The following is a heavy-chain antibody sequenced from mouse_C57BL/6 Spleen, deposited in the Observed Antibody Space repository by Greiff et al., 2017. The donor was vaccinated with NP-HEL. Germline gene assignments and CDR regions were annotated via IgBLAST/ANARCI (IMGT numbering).Heavy chain of an antibody. CDR1: GYTFTDYY. D-gene: IGHD6-2*01. CDR3: ARSLMDY. CDR2: IYPGSGNT. Sequence: VQLQQSGAELVRPGASVKLSCKASGYTFTDYYINWVKQRPGQGLEWIARIYPGSGNTYYNEKFKGKATLTADTSSSTAYMQLSSLTSEDSAVYFCARSLMDYWGQGTSVTVSS. V-gene: IGHV1-76*01. J-gene: IGHJ4*01.